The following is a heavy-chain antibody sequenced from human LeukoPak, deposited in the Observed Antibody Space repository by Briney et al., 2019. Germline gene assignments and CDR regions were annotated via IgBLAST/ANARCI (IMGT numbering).Heavy chain of an antibody. Sequence: SETLSLTCTVSGGSISSYYWSWIRQPPGKGLEWIGYIYYSGSTNYNPSLKSRVTISADTSKNQFSLKLSSVTAADTAVYYCARAYYYDSSGSTHWYFDLWGRGTLVTVSS. CDR2: IYYSGST. V-gene: IGHV4-59*01. CDR3: ARAYYYDSSGSTHWYFDL. CDR1: GGSISSYY. J-gene: IGHJ2*01. D-gene: IGHD3-22*01.